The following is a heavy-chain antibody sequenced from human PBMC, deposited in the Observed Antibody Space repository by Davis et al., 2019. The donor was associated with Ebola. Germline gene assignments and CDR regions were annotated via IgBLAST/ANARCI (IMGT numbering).Heavy chain of an antibody. J-gene: IGHJ5*02. V-gene: IGHV3-21*01. CDR3: ARDQTDWLLEGWFDP. CDR2: ISSDSDYI. Sequence: GESLKISCAASGFTFSTYSMSWVRQAPGKGLEWVSSISSDSDYIYYADSAKGRFTISRDNAKNSLYLQMNSLRAEDTAVYYCARDQTDWLLEGWFDPWGQGTLVTVSS. CDR1: GFTFSTYS. D-gene: IGHD3-9*01.